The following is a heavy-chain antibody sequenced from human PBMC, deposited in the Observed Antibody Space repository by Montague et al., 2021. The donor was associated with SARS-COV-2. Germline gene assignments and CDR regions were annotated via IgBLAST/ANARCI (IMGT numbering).Heavy chain of an antibody. CDR3: ARGGHSSSWYYYYGMDV. D-gene: IGHD6-13*01. Sequence: SLRLSCAASGFTVSSNYMSWVRQAPGKGLEWVSVIYSGGSTYYADSVKGRFTISRDNSKNTLYLQMNSLRAEDTAVYYFARGGHSSSWYYYYGMDVWGQGTTVTVSS. CDR1: GFTVSSNY. V-gene: IGHV3-53*01. J-gene: IGHJ6*02. CDR2: IYSGGST.